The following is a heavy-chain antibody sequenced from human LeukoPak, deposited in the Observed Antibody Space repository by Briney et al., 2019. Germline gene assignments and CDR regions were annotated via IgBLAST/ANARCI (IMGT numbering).Heavy chain of an antibody. CDR3: VIHSRSMYSGYENACDI. CDR2: IYYSGST. Sequence: SETLSLTCTVSGGSISSSSYYWGWIRQPPGKGLEWIGSIYYSGSTYYTPSLKSRVTISVDTSKNQFSLKLSSVTAADTAVYSFVIHSRSMYSGYENACDIWVRGAMVTVSS. V-gene: IGHV4-39*01. J-gene: IGHJ3*02. CDR1: GGSISSSSYY. D-gene: IGHD5-12*01.